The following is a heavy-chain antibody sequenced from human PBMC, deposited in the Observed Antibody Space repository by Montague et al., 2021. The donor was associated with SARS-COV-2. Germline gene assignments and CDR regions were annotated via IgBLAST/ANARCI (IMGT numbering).Heavy chain of an antibody. D-gene: IGHD2/OR15-2a*01. V-gene: IGHV1-24*01. Sequence: SVKVSCKVSGYSLSEFSMQMHWVRQAPGEGLEWMGEFDSEHGQTIYAQKFQGRVTMTEDRSTDTFYMELRGLRSDDTAVFYCARDEEYDTTAYVPLDYWGQGTLVTVSS. CDR1: GYSLSEFS. CDR3: ARDEEYDTTAYVPLDY. J-gene: IGHJ4*02. CDR2: FDSEHGQT.